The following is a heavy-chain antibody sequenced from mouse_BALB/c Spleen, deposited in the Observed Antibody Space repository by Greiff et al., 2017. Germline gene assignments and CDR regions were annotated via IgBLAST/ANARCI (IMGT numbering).Heavy chain of an antibody. CDR2: IWAGGST. CDR3: ARVGTMITTGFAY. D-gene: IGHD2-4*01. V-gene: IGHV2-9*02. J-gene: IGHJ3*01. Sequence: QVQLQQSGPGLVAPSQSLSITCTVSGFSLTSYGVHWVRQPPGKGLEWLGVIWAGGSTNYNSALMSRLSISKDNSKSQVFLKMNSLQTDDTAMYYCARVGTMITTGFAYWGQGTLVTVSA. CDR1: GFSLTSYG.